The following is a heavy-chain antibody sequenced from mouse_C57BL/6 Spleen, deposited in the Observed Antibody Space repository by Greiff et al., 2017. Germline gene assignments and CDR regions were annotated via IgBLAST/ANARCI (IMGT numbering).Heavy chain of an antibody. CDR1: GYSFTGYY. CDR2: INPSTGGT. V-gene: IGHV1-42*01. J-gene: IGHJ2*01. Sequence: VQLKQSGPELVKPGASVKISCKASGYSFTGYYMNWVKQSPEKSLEWIGEINPSTGGTTYNQKFKAKATLTVDKSSRTAYMQLKSLTSEDSAVYSCARGDGSGYDYWGQGTTLTVSS. CDR3: ARGDGSGYDY. D-gene: IGHD3-2*02.